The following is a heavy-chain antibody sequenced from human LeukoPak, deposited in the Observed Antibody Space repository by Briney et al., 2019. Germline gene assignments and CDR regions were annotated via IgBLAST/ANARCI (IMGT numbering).Heavy chain of an antibody. J-gene: IGHJ4*02. CDR3: ASFHYYGSGAYYLSY. CDR2: IGDSGYTT. CDR1: GFTFSSYA. Sequence: GGSLRLSCAASGFTFSSYAMNWVRQAPGKGLEWVSDIGDSGYTTYYADSVKGRFTISRDNSKNTLYLQMSSLRAEDTAVYFCASFHYYGSGAYYLSYWGQGTLVTVSS. D-gene: IGHD3-10*01. V-gene: IGHV3-23*01.